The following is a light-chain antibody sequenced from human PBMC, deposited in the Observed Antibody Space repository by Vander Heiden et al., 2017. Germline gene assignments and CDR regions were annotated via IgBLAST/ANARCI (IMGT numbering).Light chain of an antibody. J-gene: IGKJ1*01. V-gene: IGKV3-20*01. Sequence: EIVLTQSPGTLSLSPGESATLSCRASQSVLRSFVAWYQQKPGQAPRLLIYGAFSRATGIPARFSGSGSGTDFTLTIRRLEPEDFAVYYCQQHGSPTWTFGQGTKVEIK. CDR1: QSVLRSF. CDR2: GAF. CDR3: QQHGSPTWT.